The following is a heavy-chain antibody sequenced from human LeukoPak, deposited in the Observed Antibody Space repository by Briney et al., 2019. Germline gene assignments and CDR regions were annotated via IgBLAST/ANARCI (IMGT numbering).Heavy chain of an antibody. CDR2: IYYSGST. Sequence: PSETLSLTCTVSGGSISSGGYYWSWIRQHPGKGLEWIGYIYYSGSTYYNPSLKSRVTISVDTSKNQFSLKLSSVTAAGTAVYYCARGLSRQLYYFDYWGQGTLVTVSS. V-gene: IGHV4-31*03. D-gene: IGHD2-2*01. J-gene: IGHJ4*02. CDR1: GGSISSGGYY. CDR3: ARGLSRQLYYFDY.